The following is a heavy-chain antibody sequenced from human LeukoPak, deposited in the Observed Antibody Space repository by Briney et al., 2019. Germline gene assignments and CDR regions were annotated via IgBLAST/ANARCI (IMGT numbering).Heavy chain of an antibody. CDR1: GGSISSGSYY. CDR3: ARVGRWEPPTSSRGDAFDI. J-gene: IGHJ3*02. Sequence: PSQTLSLTCTVSGGSISSGSYYWSWIRQPAGKGLEWIGRIYTSGSTNYNPSLKSRVTISVDTSKNQFSLKLSSVTAADTAVYYCARVGRWEPPTSSRGDAFDIWGQGTMVTVSS. V-gene: IGHV4-61*02. CDR2: IYTSGST. D-gene: IGHD1-26*01.